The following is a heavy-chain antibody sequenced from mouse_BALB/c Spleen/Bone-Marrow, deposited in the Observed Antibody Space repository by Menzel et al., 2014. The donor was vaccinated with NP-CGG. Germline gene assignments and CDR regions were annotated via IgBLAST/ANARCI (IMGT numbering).Heavy chain of an antibody. Sequence: QVQLKQSGPELVRPGVSVKISCKGSGYTFTDYAMHWVKQSHAKSLEWIGIINTYSGDTKYNQKFKGKATMTVDKSSSTAYVELALLTPEADAIYYCSRAYGSSHFDHWGQGSTLTVSS. J-gene: IGHJ2*01. D-gene: IGHD1-1*01. V-gene: IGHV1S137*01. CDR1: GYTFTDYA. CDR3: SRAYGSSHFDH. CDR2: INTYSGDT.